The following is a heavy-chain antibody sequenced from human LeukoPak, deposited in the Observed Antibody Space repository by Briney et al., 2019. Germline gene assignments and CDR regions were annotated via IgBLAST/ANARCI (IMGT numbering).Heavy chain of an antibody. Sequence: PGGSLRLSCAASGFTFSSYAMSWVRQAPGKGLEWVSAISGSGGSTYYADSVKGRFTISRDNSKNTLYLQMNSLRAEDTAVYYCAKDLSRRYSYGPTDYWGQGTLVTVSS. CDR1: GFTFSSYA. CDR3: AKDLSRRYSYGPTDY. D-gene: IGHD5-18*01. V-gene: IGHV3-23*01. CDR2: ISGSGGST. J-gene: IGHJ4*02.